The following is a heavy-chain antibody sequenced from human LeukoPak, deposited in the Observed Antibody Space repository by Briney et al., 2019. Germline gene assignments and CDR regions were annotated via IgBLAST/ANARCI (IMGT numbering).Heavy chain of an antibody. V-gene: IGHV3-13*01. D-gene: IGHD3-16*02. CDR3: AREYVWGSSRYLDY. CDR1: GFTFSSYD. Sequence: GGSLRLSCAASGFTFSSYDMHWVRQVTGKGLEWVSAISTAGDTYYPGSVKGRFTISRENAKNSLHLQLNSLRAEDTAVNYCAREYVWGSSRYLDYWGQGTLVTVPS. CDR2: ISTAGDT. J-gene: IGHJ4*02.